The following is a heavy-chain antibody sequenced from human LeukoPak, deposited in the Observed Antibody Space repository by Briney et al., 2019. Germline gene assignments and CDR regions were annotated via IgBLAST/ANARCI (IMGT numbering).Heavy chain of an antibody. CDR1: GFTFSTFA. D-gene: IGHD5-18*01. CDR2: ISSGSTYI. Sequence: GGSLRLSCAASGFTFSTFAMIWVRQPPGKGLEWVSSISSGSTYIYYADSVKGRFTISRDNAKNSLYLQMNSLRAEDTAVYYCARGYSYGASGFDYWGQGTLVTVSS. CDR3: ARGYSYGASGFDY. J-gene: IGHJ4*02. V-gene: IGHV3-21*01.